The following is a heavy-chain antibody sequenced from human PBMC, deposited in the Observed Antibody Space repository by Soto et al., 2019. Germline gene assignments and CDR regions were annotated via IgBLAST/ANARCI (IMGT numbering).Heavy chain of an antibody. CDR2: IYYIGTT. J-gene: IGHJ5*02. Sequence: QVQLQESGPGLVKASQTLSLTCTVSGGSIRNGNYYWSWIRQLPGKGLEWIGNIYYIGTTSYNPSFKSRVIISIDASKNQFSLELTSVLAADTAVYYCAKNETTRPWFDPWGQGTLVTVSS. CDR3: AKNETTRPWFDP. V-gene: IGHV4-31*03. D-gene: IGHD1-1*01. CDR1: GGSIRNGNYY.